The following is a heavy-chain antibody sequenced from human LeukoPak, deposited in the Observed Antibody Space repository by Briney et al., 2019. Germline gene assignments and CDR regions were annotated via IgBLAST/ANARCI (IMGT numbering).Heavy chain of an antibody. Sequence: SETLSLTCAVYGESLSDYYWSWIRQTPGKGLEWIGEIEHAGRSNYSPSLKRRVVMSVDTSKNQFSLKVNSATAAETGVHYCAREAVRATGSPYFFDSWGHGTLVTVSS. CDR1: GESLSDYY. J-gene: IGHJ4*01. V-gene: IGHV4-34*01. D-gene: IGHD3-9*01. CDR2: IEHAGRS. CDR3: AREAVRATGSPYFFDS.